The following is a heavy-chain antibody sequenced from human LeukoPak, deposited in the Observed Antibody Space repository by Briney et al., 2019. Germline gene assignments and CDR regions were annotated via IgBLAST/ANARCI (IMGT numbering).Heavy chain of an antibody. Sequence: GGSLRLSCAASGFTFSSYAMHWVRQAPGKGLEWVAVISYDGSNKYYADSVKGRFTISRDNSKNTLYLQVNSLRAEDTAVYYCASSYGSGSEDYFDYWGQGTLVTVSS. CDR3: ASSYGSGSEDYFDY. CDR2: ISYDGSNK. V-gene: IGHV3-30-3*01. J-gene: IGHJ4*02. CDR1: GFTFSSYA. D-gene: IGHD3-10*01.